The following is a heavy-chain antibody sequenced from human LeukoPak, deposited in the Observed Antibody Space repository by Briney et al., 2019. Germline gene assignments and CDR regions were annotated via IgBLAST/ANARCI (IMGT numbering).Heavy chain of an antibody. D-gene: IGHD4/OR15-4a*01. V-gene: IGHV3-53*01. CDR2: IFSST. CDR1: GFTASINS. J-gene: IGHJ4*02. Sequence: GGSLRLSCTVSGFTASINSMSWVREAPGKGVEWVSFIFSSTHYSDSVKGRCTISRYNSKNTLYLQINSLRAEDTAVYYCSRRAGAYSHPYDYWGQGTLVTVSS. CDR3: SRRAGAYSHPYDY.